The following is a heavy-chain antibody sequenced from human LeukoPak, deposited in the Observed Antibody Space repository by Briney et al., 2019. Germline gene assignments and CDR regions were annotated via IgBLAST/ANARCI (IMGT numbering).Heavy chain of an antibody. CDR2: IGSSVSTR. Sequence: GGSLRLSCAASGFTFDDYGMSWVRRAPGKGLEWVSYIGSSVSTRYYADSVKGRFTISRDNGKHSLYLQMNSLRAEDTAVYYCAREGSDFWSGYSKGYFDYWGRGTLVTVSS. V-gene: IGHV3-48*01. CDR3: AREGSDFWSGYSKGYFDY. CDR1: GFTFDDYG. J-gene: IGHJ4*02. D-gene: IGHD3-3*01.